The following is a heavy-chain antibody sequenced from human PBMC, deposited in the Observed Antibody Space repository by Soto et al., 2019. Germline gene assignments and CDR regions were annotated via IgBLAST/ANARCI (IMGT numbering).Heavy chain of an antibody. V-gene: IGHV1-18*01. J-gene: IGHJ3*02. D-gene: IGHD2-2*02. CDR3: ARVHTFCAFDI. CDR2: ISAYTGNT. Sequence: QVPLVQSGAEVKKPGASVKVSCKASGYTFTSYGISWVRQAPGQGLEWMGWISAYTGNTNYAQKLQGRVTMTTDTSTRTAYMELRSLGSDDTAVYYCARVHTFCAFDIWGQGTMVTVSS. CDR1: GYTFTSYG.